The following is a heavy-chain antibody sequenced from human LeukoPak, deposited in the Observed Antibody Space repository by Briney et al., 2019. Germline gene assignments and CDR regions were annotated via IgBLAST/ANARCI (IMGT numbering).Heavy chain of an antibody. CDR2: IKQDGSEK. J-gene: IGHJ4*02. CDR1: GFTLSSFL. Sequence: GGSLRLSCAASGFTLSSFLMSWVRQAPGEGLEWVANIKQDGSEKYYVDSVKGRFTISRDNGKNALYLQMNSLRAEDTALYYCARDSTGYGYEEWYWGQGTLVTVSS. CDR3: ARDSTGYGYEEWY. D-gene: IGHD5-18*01. V-gene: IGHV3-7*01.